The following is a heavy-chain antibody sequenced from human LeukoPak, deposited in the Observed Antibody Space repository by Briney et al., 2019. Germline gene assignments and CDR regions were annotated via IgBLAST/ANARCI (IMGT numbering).Heavy chain of an antibody. CDR3: TRRYCSSTSCPGDYYGMDV. CDR1: GFTFTSYS. D-gene: IGHD2-2*01. V-gene: IGHV3-73*01. J-gene: IGHJ6*02. CDR2: IRSKANSYAT. Sequence: GGSLRLSCAASGFTFTSYSMHWVRQASGKGLEWVGRIRSKANSYATAYAASVKGRFTISRDDSKNTAYLQMNSLKTEDTAVYYCTRRYCSSTSCPGDYYGMDVWGQGTTVTVSS.